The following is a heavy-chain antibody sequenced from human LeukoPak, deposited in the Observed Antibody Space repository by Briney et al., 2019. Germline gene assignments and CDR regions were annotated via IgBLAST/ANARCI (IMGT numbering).Heavy chain of an antibody. Sequence: SETLSLTCAVFGGSLSGYYWSWIRQPPGKGLEWIAEINRSGSPNYNPSLKSRVTISVDTSKNQFSLKLSSVTAADTAVYYCARAPVYYDILTGTSRKDAFDIWGQGTMVTVSS. D-gene: IGHD3-9*01. CDR1: GGSLSGYY. V-gene: IGHV4-34*01. CDR2: INRSGSP. CDR3: ARAPVYYDILTGTSRKDAFDI. J-gene: IGHJ3*02.